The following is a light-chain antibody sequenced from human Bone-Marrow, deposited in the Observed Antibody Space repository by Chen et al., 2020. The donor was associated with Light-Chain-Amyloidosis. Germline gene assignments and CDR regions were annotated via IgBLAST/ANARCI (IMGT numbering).Light chain of an antibody. J-gene: IGKJ3*01. CDR3: KKYNNWPDT. CDR1: QSINFN. V-gene: IGKV3-15*01. CDR2: GAS. Sequence: EVLMTQSPATLSVSPGERATLSCRAIQSINFNLAWYQQKPGQAPRLLIYGASTRATGIPARFSGSGSGTEFTLTNSSLQSEDFADYYGKKYNNWPDTFGPGTKVDIK.